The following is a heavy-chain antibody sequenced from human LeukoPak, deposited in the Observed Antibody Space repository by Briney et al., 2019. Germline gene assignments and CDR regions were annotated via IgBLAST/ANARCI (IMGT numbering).Heavy chain of an antibody. J-gene: IGHJ4*02. CDR3: AKDPTYCSGDSCYLTPIDY. V-gene: IGHV3-30*18. D-gene: IGHD2-15*01. Sequence: GGSLRLSCAASGFTFSSYGMHWVRQAPGKGLEWVAVISYDGSNKYYADSVKGRFTISRDNSKNTLYLQMNSLRAEDTAVYYCAKDPTYCSGDSCYLTPIDYWGQGTLVTVSS. CDR1: GFTFSSYG. CDR2: ISYDGSNK.